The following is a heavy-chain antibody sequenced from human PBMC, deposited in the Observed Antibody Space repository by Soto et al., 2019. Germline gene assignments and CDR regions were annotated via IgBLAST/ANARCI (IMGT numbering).Heavy chain of an antibody. CDR1: GFTFDDYA. Sequence: GGSLRLSCAASGFTFDDYAMHWVRQAPGKGLEWVSGISWNSGSIGYADSVKGRFTISRDNSKNSLYLQMNSLRAEDTAVYYCAKGRDYYDSSGYPDYWGQGTLVTVSS. CDR3: AKGRDYYDSSGYPDY. CDR2: ISWNSGSI. V-gene: IGHV3-9*01. D-gene: IGHD3-22*01. J-gene: IGHJ4*02.